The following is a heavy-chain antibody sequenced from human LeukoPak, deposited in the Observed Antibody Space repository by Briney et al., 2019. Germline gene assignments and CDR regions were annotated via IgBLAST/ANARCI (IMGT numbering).Heavy chain of an antibody. CDR3: AREGSYYDDYGTTSDFDY. J-gene: IGHJ4*02. CDR2: IYPSGTT. V-gene: IGHV4-4*02. CDR1: GGSISSNNW. D-gene: IGHD3-10*01. Sequence: SGTLSLTCAVSGGSISSNNWWSWVRQPPGQGLEWIGEIYPSGTTNYNPSLRSRVTISVDKSKNQFSLRLSSVTAADTAVYYCAREGSYYDDYGTTSDFDYWGQGTLVTVSS.